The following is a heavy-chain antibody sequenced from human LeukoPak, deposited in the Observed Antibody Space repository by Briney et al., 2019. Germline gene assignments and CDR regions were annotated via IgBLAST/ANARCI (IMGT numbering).Heavy chain of an antibody. D-gene: IGHD5-24*01. CDR2: IYHSGST. V-gene: IGHV4-30-2*01. Sequence: SETLSLTCAVSSGSISSGGYSWSWIRQPPGKGLEWIGYIYHSGSTYYNPSLKSRVTISVDTSKNTFSLRLSSVTAADAAMYYCAREMGDGHNWIDYWGQGTLVTVSS. J-gene: IGHJ4*02. CDR1: SGSISSGGYS. CDR3: AREMGDGHNWIDY.